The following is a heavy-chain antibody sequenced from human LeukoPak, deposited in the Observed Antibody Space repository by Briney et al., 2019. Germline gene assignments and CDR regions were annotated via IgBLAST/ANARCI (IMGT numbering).Heavy chain of an antibody. CDR3: ARDTVYDSSGYNAFDI. J-gene: IGHJ3*02. CDR1: GGPISSGSYY. V-gene: IGHV4-39*07. Sequence: SETLSLTCTVSGGPISSGSYYWSWIRQPAGKGLEWIGSIYYSGSTYYNPSLKSRVTISVDTSKNQFSLKLSSVTAADTAVYYCARDTVYDSSGYNAFDIWGQGTMVTVSS. CDR2: IYYSGST. D-gene: IGHD3-22*01.